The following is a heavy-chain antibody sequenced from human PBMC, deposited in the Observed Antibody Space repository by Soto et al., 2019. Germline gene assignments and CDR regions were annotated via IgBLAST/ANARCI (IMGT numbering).Heavy chain of an antibody. D-gene: IGHD1-1*01. CDR2: IYYSGST. CDR1: GISISRYY. CDR3: ARGLEMATTGGAFDI. Sequence: PSATLSLTCHVSGISISRYYWIWIRQPPGKGLEWIGYIYYSGSTNYNPSLKSRVTISVDTSKNQFSLKLSSVTAADTAVYYCARGLEMATTGGAFDIWGQGTMVNLS. V-gene: IGHV4-59*01. J-gene: IGHJ3*02.